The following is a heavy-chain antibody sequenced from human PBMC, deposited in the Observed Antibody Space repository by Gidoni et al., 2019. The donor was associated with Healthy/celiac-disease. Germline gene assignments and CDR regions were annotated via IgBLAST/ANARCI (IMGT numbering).Heavy chain of an antibody. V-gene: IGHV4-34*01. D-gene: IGHD5-12*01. J-gene: IGHJ3*02. CDR1: GGSFSGYY. Sequence: QVQLQQWGAGLLKPSETLSLTCAVYGGSFSGYYVSWIRQPQGKGLGWIGEINHSGSTNYNPSLKSRVTISVDTSKNQFSLKLSSVTAADTAVYYCARGKRTEIWLHRNAFDIWGQGTMVTVSS. CDR3: ARGKRTEIWLHRNAFDI. CDR2: INHSGST.